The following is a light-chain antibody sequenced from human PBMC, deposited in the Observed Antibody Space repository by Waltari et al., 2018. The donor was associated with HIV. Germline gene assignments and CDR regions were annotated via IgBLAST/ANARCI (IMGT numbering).Light chain of an antibody. CDR3: QSYDSSLSAVL. CDR2: ADH. V-gene: IGLV1-40*01. CDR1: NSNIGAHYG. J-gene: IGLJ2*01. Sequence: QSVLTQPPSVSGAPGQRVTISCTGSNSNIGAHYGVNWYQEVPGAAPRLLIYADHNRPSGVPDRFSGSTSGTSASLAITGLQAEDEADYYCQSYDSSLSAVLFGGGTKLTVL.